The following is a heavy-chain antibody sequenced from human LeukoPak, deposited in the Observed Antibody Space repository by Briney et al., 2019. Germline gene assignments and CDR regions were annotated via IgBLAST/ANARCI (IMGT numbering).Heavy chain of an antibody. V-gene: IGHV3-48*02. Sequence: GGSLRLSCAASGVTFSSYSMNWVRQAPGKGLEWVSYISSSSTIYYADSVKGRFTISRDNAKNSLYLQMNSLRDEDTAVYYCARDSTVTTSPYFDYWDQGTLVTVSS. CDR1: GVTFSSYS. D-gene: IGHD4-17*01. CDR2: ISSSSTI. J-gene: IGHJ4*02. CDR3: ARDSTVTTSPYFDY.